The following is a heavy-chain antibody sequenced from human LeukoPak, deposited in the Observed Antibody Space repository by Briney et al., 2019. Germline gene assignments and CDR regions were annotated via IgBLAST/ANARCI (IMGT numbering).Heavy chain of an antibody. CDR2: ISGSGGTT. V-gene: IGHV3-23*01. D-gene: IGHD4-23*01. CDR1: GFTFSTYA. J-gene: IGHJ4*02. CDR3: AKGGMVGTSGLFDY. Sequence: PGGSLRLSCATSGFTFSTYAMSWVRQAPGKGLEWVSGISGSGGTTYYADSVEGRFTISRDISKNTLYLQMNTLRAEDTALYYCAKGGMVGTSGLFDYWGQGTLVTVSS.